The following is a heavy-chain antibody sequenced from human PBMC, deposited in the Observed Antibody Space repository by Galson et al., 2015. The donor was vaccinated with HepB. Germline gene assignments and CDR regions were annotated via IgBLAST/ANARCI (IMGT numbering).Heavy chain of an antibody. CDR3: AKDFKPTPWDNYGGNAGFDY. Sequence: SLRLSCAASGFTFSSYAMSWVRQAPGKGLEWVSAISGSGGSTYYADSVKGRFTISRDNSKNTLYLQMNSLRAEDTAVYYCAKDFKPTPWDNYGGNAGFDYWGQGTLVTVSS. V-gene: IGHV3-23*01. J-gene: IGHJ4*02. CDR2: ISGSGGST. D-gene: IGHD4-23*01. CDR1: GFTFSSYA.